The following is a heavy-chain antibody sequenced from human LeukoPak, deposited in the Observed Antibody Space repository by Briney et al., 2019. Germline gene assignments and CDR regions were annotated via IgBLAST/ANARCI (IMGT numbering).Heavy chain of an antibody. CDR2: IYYSGST. CDR3: ARKGLSSGWWRGPDY. Sequence: SETLSLTCTASGGSISSGGYYWSWIRQHPGKGLEWIGYIYYSGSTYYNPSLKSRVTISVDTSKNQFSLKLSSVTAADTAVYYCARKGLSSGWWRGPDYWGQGTLVTVSS. J-gene: IGHJ4*02. CDR1: GGSISSGGYY. D-gene: IGHD6-19*01. V-gene: IGHV4-31*03.